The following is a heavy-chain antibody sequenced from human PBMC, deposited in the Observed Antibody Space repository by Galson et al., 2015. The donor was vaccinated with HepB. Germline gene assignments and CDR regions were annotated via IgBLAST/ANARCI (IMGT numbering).Heavy chain of an antibody. D-gene: IGHD3-22*01. Sequence: LRLSCAASGFTFSSYSMNWVRPAPGKGLAWVSYISSSSSTIYYADSVKGRFTISRDNAKNSLYLQMNSLRDEDTAVYYCARDVTYYYDSSGYRYYYGMDVWGQGTTVTVSS. CDR1: GFTFSSYS. V-gene: IGHV3-48*02. CDR2: ISSSSSTI. J-gene: IGHJ6*02. CDR3: ARDVTYYYDSSGYRYYYGMDV.